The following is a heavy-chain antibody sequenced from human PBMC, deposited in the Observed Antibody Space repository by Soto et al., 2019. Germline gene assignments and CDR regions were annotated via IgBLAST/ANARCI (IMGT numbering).Heavy chain of an antibody. CDR1: GGSFSGYY. Sequence: QVQLQQWGAGLLKPSETLSLTCAVYGGSFSGYYWSWIRQPPGKGLEWIGEINHSGSTNYNPSLKGQATISVDPSKNQFPLKLSSVTAADTAVYYCARGYCSGGSCYTFDYWGRGTLVTVSS. D-gene: IGHD2-15*01. CDR3: ARGYCSGGSCYTFDY. V-gene: IGHV4-34*01. J-gene: IGHJ4*02. CDR2: INHSGST.